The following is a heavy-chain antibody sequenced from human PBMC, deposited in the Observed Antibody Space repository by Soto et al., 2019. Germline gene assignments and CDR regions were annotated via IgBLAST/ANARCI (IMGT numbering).Heavy chain of an antibody. V-gene: IGHV2-5*01. CDR1: GFSLSTGVVG. CDR2: IYWNGET. D-gene: IGHD2-21*01. CDR3: AHFGYYQGDFDY. J-gene: IGHJ4*02. Sequence: SGRTLVNPTQTLTLTCNFSGFSLSTGVVGVAWVRQPPGKALEWLTLIYWNGETRTSPSLENRLTVTKDASKNQVVLTMTNMDPVDTATYYCAHFGYYQGDFDYWGQGTLVTVSS.